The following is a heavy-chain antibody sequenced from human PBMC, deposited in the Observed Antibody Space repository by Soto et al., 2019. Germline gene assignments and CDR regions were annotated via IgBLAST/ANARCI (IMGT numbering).Heavy chain of an antibody. CDR1: GGTFTGHA. J-gene: IGHJ4*02. CDR3: ARGPNWGSRFDS. CDR2: HIPLFGTT. D-gene: IGHD7-27*01. Sequence: QVQLVQSGAEVKKPGSSVKVSCAASGGTFTGHAISWVRQAPGQGPEWMGGHIPLFGTTQHAQNFQGRLTITADNSTNTAYMKLTRLRFEDTATYYCARGPNWGSRFDSWGQGTMVTVSS. V-gene: IGHV1-69*06.